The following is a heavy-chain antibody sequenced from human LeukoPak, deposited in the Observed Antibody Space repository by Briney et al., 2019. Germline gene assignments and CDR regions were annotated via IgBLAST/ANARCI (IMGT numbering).Heavy chain of an antibody. D-gene: IGHD6-13*01. CDR1: GFTFDDYA. J-gene: IGHJ6*04. Sequence: PGRSLRLSCAASGFTFDDYAMHWVRQAPGKGLEWVSGISWNSGSIGYADSVKGRFTISRDNAKNSLYLQMNSLRAEDTALYYCAKDIFSSPAAGIGMDVWGKGTTVTVSS. CDR3: AKDIFSSPAAGIGMDV. CDR2: ISWNSGSI. V-gene: IGHV3-9*01.